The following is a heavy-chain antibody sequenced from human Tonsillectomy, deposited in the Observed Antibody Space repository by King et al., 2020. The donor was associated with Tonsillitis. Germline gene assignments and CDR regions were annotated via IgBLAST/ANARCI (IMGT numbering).Heavy chain of an antibody. CDR1: GFXXXXYX. J-gene: IGHJ1*01. V-gene: IGHV3-21*01. CDR3: ARDQVNYGAIRQYFQH. D-gene: IGHD4-17*01. CDR2: ISSSSSYI. Sequence: QLVESGGXLVXPGXSLXLSCXASGFXXXXYXXXXXXQAPGKGLEWVSSISSSSSYIYYADSVKGRFTISRDNAKNSLYLQMNSLRAEDTAVYYCARDQVNYGAIRQYFQHWGQGTLVTVSS.